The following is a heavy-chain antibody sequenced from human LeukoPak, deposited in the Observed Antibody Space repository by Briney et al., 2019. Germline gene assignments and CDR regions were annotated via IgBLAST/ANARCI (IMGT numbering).Heavy chain of an antibody. CDR1: GFIFSNYA. J-gene: IGHJ4*02. CDR3: ARDKNYYDSSGMVY. Sequence: GGSLRLSCAASGFIFSNYAMHWVRQAPGKGLEWVALISYDGSNKYYADSVKGRFTISRDNAKNSLYLQMNSLRAEDTAVYYCARDKNYYDSSGMVYWGQGTLVTVSS. CDR2: ISYDGSNK. V-gene: IGHV3-30*04. D-gene: IGHD3-22*01.